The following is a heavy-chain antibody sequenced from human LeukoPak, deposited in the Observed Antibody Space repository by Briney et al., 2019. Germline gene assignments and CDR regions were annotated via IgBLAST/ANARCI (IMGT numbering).Heavy chain of an antibody. V-gene: IGHV3-48*01. J-gene: IGHJ4*02. Sequence: PGGSLRLSCAASGFTFSSYSMNWVRQAPGKGLEWVSYISSSGSTIYYADSVKGRFTISRDNAKNSLYLQMNSLRAEDTAVYYCARGGYSYGFRTFDYWGQGTLVTVSS. D-gene: IGHD5-18*01. CDR3: ARGGYSYGFRTFDY. CDR1: GFTFSSYS. CDR2: ISSSGSTI.